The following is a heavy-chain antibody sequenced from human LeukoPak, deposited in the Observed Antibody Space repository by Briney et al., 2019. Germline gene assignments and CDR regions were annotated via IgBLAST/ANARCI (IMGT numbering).Heavy chain of an antibody. D-gene: IGHD3-10*01. CDR1: GFTFSSYA. V-gene: IGHV3-21*01. Sequence: GGSLRLSCAASGFTFSSYAMSWVRQAPGKGLEWVSSISIGSSYKEYADSVKGRFFISRDNAKNSLYLQMNSLRAEDTAVYYCARTDYYYGSGTSGHFDYWGQGTLVTVSS. J-gene: IGHJ4*02. CDR3: ARTDYYYGSGTSGHFDY. CDR2: ISIGSSYK.